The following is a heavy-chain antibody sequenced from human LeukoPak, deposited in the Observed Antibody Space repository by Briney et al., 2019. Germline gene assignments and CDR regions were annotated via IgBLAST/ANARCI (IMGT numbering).Heavy chain of an antibody. CDR1: GYTFTGYY. D-gene: IGHD4-17*01. CDR2: ISAYNGNT. V-gene: IGHV1-18*04. CDR3: AREMYGDYVSYYYYGMDV. J-gene: IGHJ6*02. Sequence: ASVKVSCKASGYTFTGYYMHWVRQAPGQGLEWMGWISAYNGNTNYAQKLQGRVTMTTDTSTSTAYMELRSLRSDDTAVYYCAREMYGDYVSYYYYGMDVWGQGTTVTVSS.